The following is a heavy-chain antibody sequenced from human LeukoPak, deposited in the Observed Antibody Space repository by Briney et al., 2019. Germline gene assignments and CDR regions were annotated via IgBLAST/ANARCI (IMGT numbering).Heavy chain of an antibody. CDR2: INHSGST. D-gene: IGHD6-13*01. CDR3: ASTIAAAGTLDAFDI. J-gene: IGHJ3*02. Sequence: PSETMSLTCAVYGGSFSGYYWSWIRQPPGKGLEWIGEINHSGSTNYNPSLKSRVTISVDTSKNQFSLKLSSVTAADTAVYYCASTIAAAGTLDAFDIWGQGTMVTVSS. V-gene: IGHV4-34*01. CDR1: GGSFSGYY.